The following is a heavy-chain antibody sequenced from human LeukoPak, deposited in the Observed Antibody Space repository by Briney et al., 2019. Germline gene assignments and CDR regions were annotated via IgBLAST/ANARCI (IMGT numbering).Heavy chain of an antibody. CDR3: AKRGEWQLTKASLDS. Sequence: GGSLSRSCATSGFTFSTYGMYWVRQAPGKGLEFVSAISERDDATSYTESVKGRFTVSRDNSKNTLFLQMNSLRAEDTAIYYCAKRGEWQLTKASLDSWGQGTLVTVSS. CDR2: ISERDDAT. CDR1: GFTFSTYG. V-gene: IGHV3-23*01. D-gene: IGHD3-3*01. J-gene: IGHJ4*02.